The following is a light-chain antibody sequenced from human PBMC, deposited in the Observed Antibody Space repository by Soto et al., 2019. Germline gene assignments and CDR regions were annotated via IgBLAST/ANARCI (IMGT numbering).Light chain of an antibody. Sequence: QSALTQPASVSGSPGQSITVSCTGTSNDIGTYNYVSWYQQHPGKAPKLIIYEVNNRPSGVSNRFSASKSGNTASLNISGLQAEDEADYYCASFTTTSTRVFGTGTTLTVL. CDR2: EVN. V-gene: IGLV2-14*01. CDR3: ASFTTTSTRV. CDR1: SNDIGTYNY. J-gene: IGLJ1*01.